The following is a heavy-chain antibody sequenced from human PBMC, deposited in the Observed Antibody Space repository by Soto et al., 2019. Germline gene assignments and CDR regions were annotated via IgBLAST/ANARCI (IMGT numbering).Heavy chain of an antibody. Sequence: SETLSLTCTVSGGSISSYYWSWIRQTPGKGLEWIGYIYYSGSTNYNPSLKSRVTISVDTSKNQFSLKLSSVTAADTAVYYCARGGAYDNWFDPWGQGTLVTVSS. J-gene: IGHJ5*02. CDR2: IYYSGST. CDR1: GGSISSYY. CDR3: ARGGAYDNWFDP. D-gene: IGHD4-17*01. V-gene: IGHV4-59*01.